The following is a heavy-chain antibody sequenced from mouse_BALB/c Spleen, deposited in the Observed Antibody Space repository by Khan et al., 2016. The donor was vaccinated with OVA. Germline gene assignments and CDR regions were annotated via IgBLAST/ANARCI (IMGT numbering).Heavy chain of an antibody. V-gene: IGHV3-2*02. J-gene: IGHJ3*01. CDR2: ISYSGST. CDR3: TGGRTY. Sequence: VQLQQSGPGLVKPSQSLSLTCTVTGYSITSDYAWNWIRQFPGNKLEWMGYISYSGSTSYTPSLKSRISITRATSKNQFFLQLNSVTTEDTATYYWTGGRTYWGQGTLVTVST. CDR1: GYSITSDYA. D-gene: IGHD3-2*01.